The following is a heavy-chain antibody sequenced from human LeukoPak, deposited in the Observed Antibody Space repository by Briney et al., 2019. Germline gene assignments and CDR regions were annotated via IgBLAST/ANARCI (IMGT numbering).Heavy chain of an antibody. CDR2: ISAYNGNT. D-gene: IGHD3-10*01. CDR3: ARTPFGDSYYYYMDV. Sequence: ASVKVSCKASGYTFTSYGISWVRQAPGQGLEWMGWISAYNGNTNYAQKLQGRVTMTTDTSTSTAYMELRSLRSDDTAVYYCARTPFGDSYYYYMDVWGKGTTVTVSS. J-gene: IGHJ6*03. CDR1: GYTFTSYG. V-gene: IGHV1-18*01.